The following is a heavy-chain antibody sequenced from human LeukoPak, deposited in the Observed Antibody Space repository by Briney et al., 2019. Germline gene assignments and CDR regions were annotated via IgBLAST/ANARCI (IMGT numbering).Heavy chain of an antibody. Sequence: PGGSLRLSCSASGFTFSIYAMHWVRQAPGKGLEYVSIISGNGGSTYYADSVKGRFTISRDNAKNSLYLQMNSLRAEDTAVYYCARDEDSSDLFDYWGQGTLVTVSS. CDR2: ISGNGGST. J-gene: IGHJ4*02. V-gene: IGHV3-64*04. D-gene: IGHD3-22*01. CDR1: GFTFSIYA. CDR3: ARDEDSSDLFDY.